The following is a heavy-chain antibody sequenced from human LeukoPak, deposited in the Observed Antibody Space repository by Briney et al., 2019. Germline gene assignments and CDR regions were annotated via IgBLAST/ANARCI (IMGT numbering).Heavy chain of an antibody. CDR3: ARDLDYYDSSGYYGY. CDR2: INTNTGNP. D-gene: IGHD3-22*01. V-gene: IGHV7-4-1*02. CDR1: GYTFTSYA. Sequence: ASVKVSCKASGYTFTSYAMNWVRQAPGQGLEWMGWINTNTGNPTYAQGFTGRFVFSLDTSVSTAYLQISSLRAEDTAVYYCARDLDYYDSSGYYGYWGQGTLVTVSS. J-gene: IGHJ4*02.